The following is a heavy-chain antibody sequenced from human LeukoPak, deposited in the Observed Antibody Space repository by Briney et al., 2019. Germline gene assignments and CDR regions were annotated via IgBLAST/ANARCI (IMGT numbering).Heavy chain of an antibody. CDR3: ARERTGFYLAC. CDR2: IYSGGGT. CDR1: GFTVSSNY. J-gene: IGHJ4*02. D-gene: IGHD3/OR15-3a*01. Sequence: GGSLRLSCAASGFTVSSNYMSWVRQAPGKGLEWVSVIYSGGGTYYTDSVKGRFTISRDDSTNTLYLQMDSLRAEDTAVYYCARERTGFYLACWGQGTLVTVSS. V-gene: IGHV3-53*01.